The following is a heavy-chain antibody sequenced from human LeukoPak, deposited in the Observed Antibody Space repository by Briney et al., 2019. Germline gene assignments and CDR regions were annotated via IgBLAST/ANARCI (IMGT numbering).Heavy chain of an antibody. CDR3: TRWAAAAD. J-gene: IGHJ4*02. Sequence: SETLSLTCTVSGGSISSSSYYWGWIRQPPGKGLEWIGSIYYSGSTYYNPSLKSRVTISVDTSKNQFSLKLSSVTAADTAVYYCTRWAAAADWGQGTLVTVSS. V-gene: IGHV4-39*01. CDR2: IYYSGST. D-gene: IGHD6-13*01. CDR1: GGSISSSSYY.